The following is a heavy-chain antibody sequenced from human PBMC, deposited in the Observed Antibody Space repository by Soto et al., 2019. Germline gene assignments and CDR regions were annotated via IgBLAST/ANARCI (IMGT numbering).Heavy chain of an antibody. J-gene: IGHJ2*01. D-gene: IGHD3-10*01. V-gene: IGHV3-15*01. CDR1: GFTVSSNY. CDR3: VRILQYFGAPRAYFDL. CDR2: IQSKADGGTA. Sequence: GGSLRLSCAASGFTVSSNYMSWVRQAPGKGLEWVGRIQSKADGGTAEYGTPLKGRATISRDDSTNTLDLLMNNLKTEDTGVYFCVRILQYFGAPRAYFDLWGRGTLVTVSS.